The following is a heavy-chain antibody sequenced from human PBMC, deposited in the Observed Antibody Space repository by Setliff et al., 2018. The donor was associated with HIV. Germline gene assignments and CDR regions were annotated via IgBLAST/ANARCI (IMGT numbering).Heavy chain of an antibody. D-gene: IGHD2-21*01. V-gene: IGHV4-39*07. CDR2: IYFSGST. CDR3: ARGGTDTLLAWYFDL. CDR1: GGSISSSSHY. Sequence: TLSLTCTVSGGSISSSSHYWGWIRQPPGKGLEWIGSIYFSGSTYYNPSLKSRVTMSVDTSKNQFSLKVSSVTAADTAVYYCARGGTDTLLAWYFDLWGRGTPVTVSS. J-gene: IGHJ2*01.